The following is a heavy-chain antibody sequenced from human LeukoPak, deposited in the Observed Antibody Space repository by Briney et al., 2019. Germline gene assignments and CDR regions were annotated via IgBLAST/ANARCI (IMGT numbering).Heavy chain of an antibody. V-gene: IGHV3-7*01. Sequence: GGSLRLSCAASGFTFSNDWMSWVRQAPGKGLEWVANMNEAENQTHYVDSVKGRFTISRDNAKNSLFLRMNSLRAEDAAMYYCARTGPPHGYGAFGYWGQGTLVTVSS. CDR1: GFTFSNDW. CDR3: ARTGPPHGYGAFGY. D-gene: IGHD5-12*01. CDR2: MNEAENQT. J-gene: IGHJ4*02.